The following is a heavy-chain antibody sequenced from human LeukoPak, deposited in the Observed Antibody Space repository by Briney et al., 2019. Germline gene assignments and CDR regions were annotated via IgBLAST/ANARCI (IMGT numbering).Heavy chain of an antibody. CDR3: ARDHRGVFDY. J-gene: IGHJ4*02. CDR1: GFTFSSSW. CDR2: MNQGGSER. V-gene: IGHV3-7*01. Sequence: GGSLRLSCAAPGFTFSSSWLTWVRQAPGKGLEWVANMNQGGSERYFVDSVKGRFTISRDNAKNSLYLQMNSLRAEDTAVYFCARDHRGVFDYWGQGTLVTVSS. D-gene: IGHD3-10*01.